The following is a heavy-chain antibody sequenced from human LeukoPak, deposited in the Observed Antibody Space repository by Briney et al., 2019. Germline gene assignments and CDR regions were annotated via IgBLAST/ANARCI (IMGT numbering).Heavy chain of an antibody. J-gene: IGHJ5*02. D-gene: IGHD6-13*01. CDR2: FYYSGST. V-gene: IGHV4-59*08. CDR3: AGSSNWYNWFDP. Sequence: SETLSLTCAVSGGSISSYYWSWIRQPPGKGLEWIGFFYYSGSTNYNPSLKSRVTISVDTSKNQFSLKLTSVTAADTAVYYCAGSSNWYNWFDPWGQGTLVTVSS. CDR1: GGSISSYY.